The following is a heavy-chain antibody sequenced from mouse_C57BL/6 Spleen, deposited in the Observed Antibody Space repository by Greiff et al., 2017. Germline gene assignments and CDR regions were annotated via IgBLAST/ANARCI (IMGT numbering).Heavy chain of an antibody. D-gene: IGHD2-3*01. Sequence: VQLKQSGPVLVKPGASVKMSCKASGYTFTDYYMNWVKQSHGKSLEWIGVINPYNGGTSSNQKFKGKATLTVDKSSSTAYMELNSLTSEDSAVYYCARRRIYDGYRYYFDYWGQGTTLTVSS. V-gene: IGHV1-19*01. CDR1: GYTFTDYY. J-gene: IGHJ2*01. CDR3: ARRRIYDGYRYYFDY. CDR2: INPYNGGT.